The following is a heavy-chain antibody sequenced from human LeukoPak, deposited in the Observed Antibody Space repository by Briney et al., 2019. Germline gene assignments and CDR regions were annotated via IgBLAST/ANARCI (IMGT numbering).Heavy chain of an antibody. CDR1: GFTFSRNW. J-gene: IGHJ2*01. CDR2: IKQDGSES. V-gene: IGHV3-7*01. D-gene: IGHD2-8*01. CDR3: ARNTRGVPEYFDL. Sequence: GGSLRLSCAASGFTFSRNWMSWVRQAPGKGLEWVANIKQDGSESYYVDSVKGQFAISRDNAMNSVYLQMNSLRADDTAVYYCARNTRGVPEYFDLWGRGTLVTVSS.